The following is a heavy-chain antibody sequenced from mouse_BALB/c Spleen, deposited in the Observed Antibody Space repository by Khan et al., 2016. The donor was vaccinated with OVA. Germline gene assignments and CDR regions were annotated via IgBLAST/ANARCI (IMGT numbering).Heavy chain of an antibody. V-gene: IGHV5-12-1*01. CDR3: ARHKATMITTSYYFDV. D-gene: IGHD2-4*01. CDR2: ISSGGGSI. J-gene: IGHJ1*01. CDR1: GFAFSSYD. Sequence: EVELVESGGGLVKPGGSLKLSCAASGFAFSSYDMSWVRQTPEKRLDWVAYISSGGGSIYFPDTVKGRFTISRDNAKNTLYLQMNSLKSEDTAMYYCARHKATMITTSYYFDVWGAGTTVTVSS.